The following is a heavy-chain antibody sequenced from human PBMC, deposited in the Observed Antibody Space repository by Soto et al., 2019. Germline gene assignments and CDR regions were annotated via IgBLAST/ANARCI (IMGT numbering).Heavy chain of an antibody. CDR2: IYHSGSI. J-gene: IGHJ1*01. Sequence: SETLSLTCTVSGFSLSSVTYYWSWIRQPPGKGLEWIGYIYHSGSIHSNPSLKSRVTISIDTSKNQFSLELRSVTAADTAVYYCASHCGGTTVHYYRHXWGPVRMVTVSX. CDR3: ASHCGGTTVHYYRHX. D-gene: IGHD4-17*01. V-gene: IGHV4-30-4*01. CDR1: GFSLSSVTYY.